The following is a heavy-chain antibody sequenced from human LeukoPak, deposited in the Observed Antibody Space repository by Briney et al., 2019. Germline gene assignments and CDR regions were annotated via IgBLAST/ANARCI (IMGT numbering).Heavy chain of an antibody. Sequence: GGSLRLSCAASGFTFDDYAMHWVRQVPGKGLEWVSGISWNSGRIGYADSVKGRFTIARDNAKNSLYLQMNSLRAEDTAVYYCARVMDRPPLTIFGVVMTNYYYYGMDVWGQGTTVTVSS. CDR2: ISWNSGRI. CDR3: ARVMDRPPLTIFGVVMTNYYYYGMDV. D-gene: IGHD3-3*01. J-gene: IGHJ6*02. V-gene: IGHV3-9*01. CDR1: GFTFDDYA.